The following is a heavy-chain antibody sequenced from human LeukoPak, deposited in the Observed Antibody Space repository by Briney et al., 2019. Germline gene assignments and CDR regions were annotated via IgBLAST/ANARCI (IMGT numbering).Heavy chain of an antibody. CDR3: ARHSGIGLDS. CDR2: ISDSGSA. Sequence: PSETLSLTCTVSGGSIRSYYWSWIRQPPGKGLEWIGYISDSGSANYNPSLESRVTISVDTSKNQFSLELNSVTAADTAIYYCARHSGIGLDSWGQGTLVAVSS. J-gene: IGHJ4*02. CDR1: GGSIRSYY. D-gene: IGHD3-10*01. V-gene: IGHV4-59*08.